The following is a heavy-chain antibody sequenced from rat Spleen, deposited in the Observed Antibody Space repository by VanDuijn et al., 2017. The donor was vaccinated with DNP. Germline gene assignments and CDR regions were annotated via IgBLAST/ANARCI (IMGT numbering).Heavy chain of an antibody. CDR3: ATGNYPGINTFDY. V-gene: IGHV5S13*01. Sequence: EVQLVESGGGLVQPGWSLKLSCAASGFTFSNSYMAWVRQAPKKGLEWVATISTSGEYTHYRDSVKGRFTISRDNAQDTQYLQMDSLRPEDTATYYCATGNYPGINTFDYWGQGVMVTVSS. D-gene: IGHD1-4*01. CDR2: ISTSGEYT. CDR1: GFTFSNSY. J-gene: IGHJ2*01.